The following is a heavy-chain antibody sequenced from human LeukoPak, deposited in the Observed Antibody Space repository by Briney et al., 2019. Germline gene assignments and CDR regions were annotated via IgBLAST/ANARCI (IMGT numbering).Heavy chain of an antibody. D-gene: IGHD4-17*01. CDR1: GYTFTGYH. CDR2: INPNSGGT. V-gene: IGHV1-2*02. CDR3: ARGDKKENHYGPSGYFDP. J-gene: IGHJ5*02. Sequence: ASVKVSCKASGYTFTGYHIHWVRQAPGQGLEWMGWINPNSGGTNFAPKFHGRVSITSDTSISTAYMELSSLGSDDTAVYYCARGDKKENHYGPSGYFDPWGQGTLVTVSS.